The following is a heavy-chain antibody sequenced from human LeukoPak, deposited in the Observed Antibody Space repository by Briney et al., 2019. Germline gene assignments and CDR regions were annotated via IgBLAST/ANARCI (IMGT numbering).Heavy chain of an antibody. CDR2: IYTSGST. CDR3: ARGRGTTGTLDAFDI. CDR1: GGSISSGSYY. V-gene: IGHV4-61*02. J-gene: IGHJ3*02. D-gene: IGHD1-1*01. Sequence: SETLSLTCTVSGGSISSGSYYWSWIRQPAGKGLEWIGRIYTSGSTNYNPSLKSRVTISVDRSKNQFSLKLSSVTAADTAVYYCARGRGTTGTLDAFDIWGQGTMVTVSS.